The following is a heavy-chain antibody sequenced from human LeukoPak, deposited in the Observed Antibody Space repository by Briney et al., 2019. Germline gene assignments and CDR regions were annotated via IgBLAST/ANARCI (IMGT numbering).Heavy chain of an antibody. J-gene: IGHJ5*02. CDR3: AREPNYCSSTSCYLLNWFDP. CDR1: GGSISSGSYY. CDR2: IYTSGST. V-gene: IGHV4-61*02. Sequence: PSETLSLTCTVSGGSISSGSYYWSWIRQPAGKGLEWIGRIYTSGSTNYNPSLKSRVTISVDTSKIQFSLKLSSVTAADTAVYYCAREPNYCSSTSCYLLNWFDPWGQGTLVTVSS. D-gene: IGHD2-2*01.